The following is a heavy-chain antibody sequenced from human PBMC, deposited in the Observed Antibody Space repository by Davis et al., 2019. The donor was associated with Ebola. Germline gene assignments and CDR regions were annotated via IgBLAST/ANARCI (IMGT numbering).Heavy chain of an antibody. CDR2: IIPIFGTA. CDR3: ARALSGNWFDP. Sequence: SVKVSCKASGYTFMNYGISWVRQAPGQGLEWMGGIIPIFGTANYAQKFQGRVTITADESTSTAYMELSSLRSEDTAVYYCARALSGNWFDPWGQGTLVTVSS. D-gene: IGHD3-3*01. V-gene: IGHV1-69*13. CDR1: GYTFMNYG. J-gene: IGHJ5*02.